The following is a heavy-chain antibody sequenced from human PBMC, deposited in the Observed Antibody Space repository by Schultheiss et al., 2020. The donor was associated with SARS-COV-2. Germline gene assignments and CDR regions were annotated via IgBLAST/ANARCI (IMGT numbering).Heavy chain of an antibody. V-gene: IGHV4-31*03. CDR3: ARGGCSSSRCYGELDP. CDR2: MYETGST. Sequence: SETLSLTCTVSGGSISSSSYYWSWIRQLPGKGLEWIAYMYETGSTYYNLSLKSRITISIDTSKNQFSLQLSSVTAADTAVYYCARGGCSSSRCYGELDPWGQGTLVTVSS. D-gene: IGHD2-2*01. CDR1: GGSISSSSYY. J-gene: IGHJ5*02.